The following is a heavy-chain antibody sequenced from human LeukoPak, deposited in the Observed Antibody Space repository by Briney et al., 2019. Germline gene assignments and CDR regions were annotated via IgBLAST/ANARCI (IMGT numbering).Heavy chain of an antibody. CDR1: GFTFSSYG. D-gene: IGHD3-22*01. CDR3: AKGSPRYYYDRSGYYPYYFDY. Sequence: GGSLRLSCAASGFTFSSYGMHWVRQAPGKGLEWVAIISYDGSNKYYADSVKGRFTISRDNSKNTLYLQMNSLRAEDTAVFYCAKGSPRYYYDRSGYYPYYFDYWGQGTLDTVSS. CDR2: ISYDGSNK. J-gene: IGHJ4*02. V-gene: IGHV3-30*18.